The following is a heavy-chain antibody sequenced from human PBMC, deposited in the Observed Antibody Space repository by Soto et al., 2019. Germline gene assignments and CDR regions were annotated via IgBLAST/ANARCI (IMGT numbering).Heavy chain of an antibody. V-gene: IGHV3-73*02. J-gene: IGHJ3*02. Sequence: EVQLVESGGGLVQPGGSLKLSCAASGFTFSGSAMHWVRQASGKGLEWVGRIRSKANSYATAYAASVKGRFTISRDDSKNTAYLQMNSLKTEDTAVYYCTRRVPMALDAFDIWGQGTMVTVSS. CDR3: TRRVPMALDAFDI. CDR1: GFTFSGSA. CDR2: IRSKANSYAT.